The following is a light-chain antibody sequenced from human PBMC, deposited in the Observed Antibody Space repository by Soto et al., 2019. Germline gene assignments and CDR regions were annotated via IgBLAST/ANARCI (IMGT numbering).Light chain of an antibody. V-gene: IGKV3-15*01. CDR2: GAS. J-gene: IGKJ5*01. CDR3: QQYNNWPIT. Sequence: MTQSPSSLSASVGDRVTITCLASQSVISNLAWYQQKPGQAPRLLIYGASTRATGVPARFSGSGSGTEFTLTISSLQSEDFEVYYCQQYNNWPITFGQGTRLEIK. CDR1: QSVISN.